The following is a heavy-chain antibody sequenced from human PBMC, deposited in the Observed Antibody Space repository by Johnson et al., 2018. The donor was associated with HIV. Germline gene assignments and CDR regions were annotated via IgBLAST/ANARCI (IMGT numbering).Heavy chain of an antibody. CDR3: ASGKSPYYYDGTGYRWATAFDN. Sequence: QVQLVESGGGLIQPGGSLKLSCAASGFTFSSYGMHWVRQAPGKGLEWVAVISYDGSNKYYAYSVKGRFTISRDNSKNTLYLQMNSLRAEDTAVYYCASGKSPYYYDGTGYRWATAFDNWGQGTMVTGSS. D-gene: IGHD3-22*01. CDR2: ISYDGSNK. CDR1: GFTFSSYG. J-gene: IGHJ3*02. V-gene: IGHV3-30*03.